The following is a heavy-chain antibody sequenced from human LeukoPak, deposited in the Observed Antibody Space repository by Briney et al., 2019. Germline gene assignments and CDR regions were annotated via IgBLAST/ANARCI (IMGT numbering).Heavy chain of an antibody. V-gene: IGHV4-34*01. CDR2: INHSGST. D-gene: IGHD3-22*01. J-gene: IGHJ4*02. CDR3: ARGYYYDSIAY. Sequence: PSETLSLTCAVNGGSFSGYYWSWIRQPPGKGLEWIGEINHSGSTNYNPSLKSRVTISVDTSKNQFSLKLSSVTAADTAVYYCARGYYYDSIAYWGQGTLVTVSS. CDR1: GGSFSGYY.